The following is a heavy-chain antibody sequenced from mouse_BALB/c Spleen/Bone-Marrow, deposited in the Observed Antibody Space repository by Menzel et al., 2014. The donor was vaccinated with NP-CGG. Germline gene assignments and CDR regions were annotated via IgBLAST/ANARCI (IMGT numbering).Heavy chain of an antibody. CDR2: ISNGGDGT. CDR3: ARQYCCDAWFAY. J-gene: IGHJ3*01. Sequence: EVKLVESGGGLVQPGGSLKLSCATSGFTFSYYYMYWVRQTPEKRLEWVAYISNGGDGTYYPDTVKGRFTISRDNAKNPLYLQMSRQKSKDTAMYYCARQYCCDAWFAYWGQGTLVTVSA. V-gene: IGHV5-12*02. CDR1: GFTFSYYY.